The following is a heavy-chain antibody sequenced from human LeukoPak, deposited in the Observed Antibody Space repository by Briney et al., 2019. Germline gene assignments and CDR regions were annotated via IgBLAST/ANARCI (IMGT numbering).Heavy chain of an antibody. Sequence: GGSLRLSCVASGFTFSRNGIHWVRQAPGKGLEWVAVISYDGNYKYYADSVKGRFTISRDNSKNTLYLQMNSLRAEDTAVYYCAKVVRLTTVMFYYYMDVWGKGTTVTVSS. CDR3: AKVVRLTTVMFYYYMDV. D-gene: IGHD4-11*01. V-gene: IGHV3-30*18. J-gene: IGHJ6*03. CDR2: ISYDGNYK. CDR1: GFTFSRNG.